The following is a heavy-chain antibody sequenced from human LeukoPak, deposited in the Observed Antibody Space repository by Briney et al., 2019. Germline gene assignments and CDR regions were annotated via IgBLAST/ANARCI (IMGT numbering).Heavy chain of an antibody. CDR2: IIPIVGTA. J-gene: IGHJ6*02. CDR1: GGTFSSYA. Sequence: RWASGKVSCKADGGTFSSYAISWVRQAPGQVREWMGGIIPIVGTANYAHKCQGRVTITADESTSTAYMALRSLQSEYRAVYYCPRDRGNRANPIFGVVITAHYGMDVCGQGTTVTVSS. D-gene: IGHD3-3*01. CDR3: PRDRGNRANPIFGVVITAHYGMDV. V-gene: IGHV1-69*13.